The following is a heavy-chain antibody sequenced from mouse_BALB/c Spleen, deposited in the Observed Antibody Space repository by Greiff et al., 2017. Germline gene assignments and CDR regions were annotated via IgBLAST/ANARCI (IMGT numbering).Heavy chain of an antibody. D-gene: IGHD4-1*01. CDR1: GFTFSSYT. Sequence: EVKLMESGGGLVQPGGSLKLSCAASGFTFSSYTMSWVRQTPEKRLEWVAYISNGGGSTYYPDTVKGRFTISRDNAKNTLYLQMSSLKSEDTAMYYCARRNWDWYFDVWGAGTTVTVSS. CDR2: ISNGGGST. V-gene: IGHV5-12-2*01. J-gene: IGHJ1*01. CDR3: ARRNWDWYFDV.